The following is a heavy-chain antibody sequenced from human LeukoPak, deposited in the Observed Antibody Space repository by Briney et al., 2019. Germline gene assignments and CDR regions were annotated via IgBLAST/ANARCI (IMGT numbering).Heavy chain of an antibody. CDR2: ISGSGGST. Sequence: GGSLRLSCAASGFTFRKYGLHWVRQAPGKGLEWVSAISGSGGSTYYADSVKGRFTISRDNSKNTLYLQMNSLRAEDTAVYYCAKTQGDYGDSRTFDYWGQGTLVTVSS. V-gene: IGHV3-23*01. J-gene: IGHJ4*02. D-gene: IGHD4-17*01. CDR1: GFTFRKYG. CDR3: AKTQGDYGDSRTFDY.